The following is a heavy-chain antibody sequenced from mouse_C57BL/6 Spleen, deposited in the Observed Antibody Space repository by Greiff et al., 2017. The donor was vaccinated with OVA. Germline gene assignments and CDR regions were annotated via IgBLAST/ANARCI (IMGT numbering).Heavy chain of an antibody. D-gene: IGHD2-2*01. Sequence: QVQLQQPGTELVKPGASVKLSCKASGYTFTSYWMHWVKQRPGQGLEWIGNITPSNGGTNYNEKFKSKATLTVDKSSSPAYMQLSSLTSEDSAVLYCARRYGYDGYFDVWGTGTTVTVSS. CDR3: ARRYGYDGYFDV. V-gene: IGHV1-53*01. CDR2: ITPSNGGT. J-gene: IGHJ1*03. CDR1: GYTFTSYW.